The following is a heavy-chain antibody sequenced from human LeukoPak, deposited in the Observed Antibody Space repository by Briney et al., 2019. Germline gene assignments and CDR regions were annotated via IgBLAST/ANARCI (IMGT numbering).Heavy chain of an antibody. CDR2: IWYDGSNK. D-gene: IGHD6-13*01. V-gene: IGHV3-33*01. CDR3: ARASSSWYLNYYYGMDV. Sequence: GRSLRLYCAASGFTFSSYGMHWVRQAPGKGLEWVAVIWYDGSNKYYADSVKGRFTISRDNSKNTLYLQMNSLRAEDTAVYYCARASSSWYLNYYYGMDVWGQGTTVTVSS. CDR1: GFTFSSYG. J-gene: IGHJ6*02.